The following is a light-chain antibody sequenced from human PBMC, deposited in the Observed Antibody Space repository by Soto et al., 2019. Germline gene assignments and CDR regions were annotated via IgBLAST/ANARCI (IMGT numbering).Light chain of an antibody. J-gene: IGKJ1*01. CDR1: QSVASNY. CDR3: QQYGSSPWT. CDR2: DAS. Sequence: EIVLTQSPGTLSLSPGERATLSCRASQSVASNYLGWYQQKPGQAPRVLIFDASIRATGIPDRFSASGSGSDFTLTVSRLEPEDFAVYYCQQYGSSPWTFGQGTKVDI. V-gene: IGKV3-20*01.